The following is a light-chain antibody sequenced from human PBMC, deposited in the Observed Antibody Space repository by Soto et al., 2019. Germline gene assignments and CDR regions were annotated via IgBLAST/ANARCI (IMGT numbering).Light chain of an antibody. Sequence: QSALTQPASVSGSPGQSITISCTGTSSDVGRYNYVSWYRQDPGKAPRLMISEVNNRPSGVSNRFSGSKSGNTASLTISGLQAEDEADYYCSSFTNISTLVFGGGTKVTVL. J-gene: IGLJ2*01. CDR3: SSFTNISTLV. CDR1: SSDVGRYNY. CDR2: EVN. V-gene: IGLV2-14*01.